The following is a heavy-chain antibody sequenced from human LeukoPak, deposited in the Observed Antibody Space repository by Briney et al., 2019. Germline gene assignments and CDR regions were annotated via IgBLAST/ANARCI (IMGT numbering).Heavy chain of an antibody. Sequence: SETLSLTCTVSGGSISSYYWSWIRQSPGKGLEWIGYISYSGSTNYNPSLKSRVTISVDKSKNQFSLKLSSVTAADTAVYYCARAAGRRNYYYYYYMDVWGKGTTVTISS. V-gene: IGHV4-59*01. CDR1: GGSISSYY. D-gene: IGHD3-10*01. CDR2: ISYSGST. J-gene: IGHJ6*03. CDR3: ARAAGRRNYYYYYYMDV.